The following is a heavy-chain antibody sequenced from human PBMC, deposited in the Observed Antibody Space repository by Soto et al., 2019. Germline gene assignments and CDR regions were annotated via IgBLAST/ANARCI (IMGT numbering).Heavy chain of an antibody. V-gene: IGHV1-18*04. D-gene: IGHD1-1*01. CDR3: ARARSLEF. CDR1: GYTFTTFG. J-gene: IGHJ4*02. CDR2: ISTYNGNT. Sequence: QLVQSGAEVKKPGASVKVSCTTSGYTFTTFGISWVRQAPGQGLEWMGWISTYNGNTNYAQKFQGRAAMTTDTSTSTAYMELRNLRSDDTAVYYCARARSLEFWGQGTLVTVSS.